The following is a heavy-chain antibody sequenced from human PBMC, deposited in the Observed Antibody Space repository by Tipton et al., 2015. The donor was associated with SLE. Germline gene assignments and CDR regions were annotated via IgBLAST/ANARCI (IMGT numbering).Heavy chain of an antibody. D-gene: IGHD3-22*01. Sequence: GLVKPSETLSLTCTVSGGSISSYYWSWIRQPPGKGLEWIGYIYYSGSTNYNPSLKSRVTISVDTSKNQFSLKLSSVTAADTAVYYCARVGRMDYYDSSGDAFDIWGQGTMVTVSS. J-gene: IGHJ3*02. CDR2: IYYSGST. CDR3: ARVGRMDYYDSSGDAFDI. CDR1: GGSISSYY. V-gene: IGHV4-59*01.